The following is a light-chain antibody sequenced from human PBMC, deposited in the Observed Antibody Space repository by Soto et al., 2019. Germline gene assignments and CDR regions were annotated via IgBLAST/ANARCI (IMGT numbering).Light chain of an antibody. CDR1: RSISDW. Sequence: DIQMTQSPSILSPSVGDRVTITCRASRSISDWLAWYQQKPGKAPTLLIYAASNLQSGVPSRFRGSRSGTEFTLTVSSLQPEDFATYYCLQDHDDSWTFGQGTKVDIK. J-gene: IGKJ1*01. CDR2: AAS. CDR3: LQDHDDSWT. V-gene: IGKV1-5*01.